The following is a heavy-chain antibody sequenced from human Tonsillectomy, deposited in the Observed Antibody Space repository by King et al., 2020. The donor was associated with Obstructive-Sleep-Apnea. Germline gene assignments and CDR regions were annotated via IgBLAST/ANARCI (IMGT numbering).Heavy chain of an antibody. CDR1: GFTFSSYA. CDR3: AKAITFGPPLFDY. CDR2: ISGSGGGS. D-gene: IGHD3-16*01. V-gene: IGHV3-23*04. Sequence: VQLVESGGGLVQPVGSLRLSCAASGFTFSSYAMSWVRQAPGKGLEWVSAISGSGGGSYYADSVKGRFTISRDNSKNTLYLQMNSLRAEDTAVYYCAKAITFGPPLFDYWGQGTLVTVSS. J-gene: IGHJ4*02.